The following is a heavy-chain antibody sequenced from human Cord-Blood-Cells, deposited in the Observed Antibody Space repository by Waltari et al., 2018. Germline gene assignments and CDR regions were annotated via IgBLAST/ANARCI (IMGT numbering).Heavy chain of an antibody. CDR2: IKQDGSEK. Sequence: EVQLVESGGGLVQPGGSLRLSCAASGFTFRSYWMSWVRPAPGKGLEWVANIKQDGSEKYYVDSVKGRFTISRDNAKNSLYLQMNSLRAEDTAVYYCARARVGTYHYFDYWGQGTLVTVSS. CDR1: GFTFRSYW. J-gene: IGHJ4*02. D-gene: IGHD1-26*01. CDR3: ARARVGTYHYFDY. V-gene: IGHV3-7*01.